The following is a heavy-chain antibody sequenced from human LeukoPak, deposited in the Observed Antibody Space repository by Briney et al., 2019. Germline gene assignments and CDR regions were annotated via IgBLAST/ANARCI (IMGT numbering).Heavy chain of an antibody. V-gene: IGHV3-7*01. D-gene: IGHD2-15*01. Sequence: GGSLRLSCAASGFTSSSYWMSWVRQAPGKGLEWVANIKQDGSEKYYVDSVKGRFTISRDNAKNSLYLQMNSLRAEDTAVYYCARVGVVAASPNWFDPWGQGTLVTVSS. CDR1: GFTSSSYW. CDR2: IKQDGSEK. CDR3: ARVGVVAASPNWFDP. J-gene: IGHJ5*02.